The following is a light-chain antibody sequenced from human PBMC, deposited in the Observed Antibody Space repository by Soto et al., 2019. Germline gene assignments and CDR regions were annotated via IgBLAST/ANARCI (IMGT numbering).Light chain of an antibody. CDR2: EVT. CDR3: SSYTTSGTWV. Sequence: QSALTQPASVFGSPGQSITFSCTGTSSDVGGYNFVSWYQQHPGKAPKLMIYEVTNRPSGVSNRFSGSKSGGTASLTISGLQAEDEADYYCSSYTTSGTWVFGGGTKLTVL. V-gene: IGLV2-14*01. J-gene: IGLJ3*02. CDR1: SSDVGGYNF.